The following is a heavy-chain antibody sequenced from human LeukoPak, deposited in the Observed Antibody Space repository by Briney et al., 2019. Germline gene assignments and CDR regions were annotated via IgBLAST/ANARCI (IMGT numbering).Heavy chain of an antibody. V-gene: IGHV1-8*01. Sequence: ASVKVSCKASGYTFTSYDINWVRQATGQGLEWMGWMNPDSGNTGYAQKFQGRVTMTRDTSISTAYMELSSLRSEDTAVYYRARGVRAGTSSDYWGQGALVTVSS. CDR2: MNPDSGNT. J-gene: IGHJ4*02. CDR1: GYTFTSYD. CDR3: ARGVRAGTSSDY. D-gene: IGHD6-19*01.